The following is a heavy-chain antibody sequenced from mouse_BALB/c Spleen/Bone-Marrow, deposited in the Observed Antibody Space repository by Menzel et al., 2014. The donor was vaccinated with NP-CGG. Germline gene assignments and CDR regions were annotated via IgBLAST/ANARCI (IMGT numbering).Heavy chain of an antibody. J-gene: IGHJ3*01. V-gene: IGHV4-1*02. CDR1: GFDFSRYW. D-gene: IGHD2-3*01. Sequence: EVQLQQSGGGLVQPGGSLKLSRAASGFDFSRYWMSWVRQAPGKGLEWIGEINPDSNTINYTPSLKDKFIISRDNAKNTLYLQMSKVKSEDTALYYCARLGYYGWFAYWGQGTLVTVSA. CDR3: ARLGYYGWFAY. CDR2: INPDSNTI.